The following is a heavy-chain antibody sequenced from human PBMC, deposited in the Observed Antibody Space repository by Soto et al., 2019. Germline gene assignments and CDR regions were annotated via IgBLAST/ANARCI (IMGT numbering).Heavy chain of an antibody. V-gene: IGHV4-4*02. J-gene: IGHJ4*02. CDR2: IYRTGST. CDR1: GASFTSNDW. CDR3: ASRDQGTSVDY. D-gene: IGHD1-7*01. Sequence: QVQLQESGPGLVKPAGTLSLTCAVSGASFTSNDWWTLVRQPPGRGLEWIGKIYRTGSTNYNPSPKSRVTIPLDKSENPYALKGTFLTAAETAVYYCASRDQGTSVDYWGQETLVTVSS.